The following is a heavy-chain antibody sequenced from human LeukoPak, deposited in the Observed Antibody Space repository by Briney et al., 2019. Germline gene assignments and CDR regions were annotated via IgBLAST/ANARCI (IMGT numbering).Heavy chain of an antibody. Sequence: SETLSLTCTVSGASIRSYFWTWIRQSPGKGLEWIGYISNIGTTSYNPSLQSRVTISRDTSKNQFSLKLSSVTAADTAVYYCTRDRSALDTWGQGTMVTVSS. V-gene: IGHV4-59*01. J-gene: IGHJ3*02. CDR1: GASIRSYF. CDR2: ISNIGTT. CDR3: TRDRSALDT.